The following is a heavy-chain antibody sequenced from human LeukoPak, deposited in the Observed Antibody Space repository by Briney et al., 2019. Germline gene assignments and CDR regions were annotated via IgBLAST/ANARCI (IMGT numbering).Heavy chain of an antibody. CDR1: GGSISSSSYY. CDR2: IYHSGST. V-gene: IGHV4-39*07. D-gene: IGHD3-22*01. J-gene: IGHJ4*02. CDR3: AREDYYDSSGYYLDC. Sequence: SETLSLTCTVSGGSISSSSYYWGWLRQPPGKGLEWIGSIYHSGSTYYSPSLRSRITISVDTSKNQFSLKLSSVTAADTAVYYCAREDYYDSSGYYLDCWGQGTLVTVSS.